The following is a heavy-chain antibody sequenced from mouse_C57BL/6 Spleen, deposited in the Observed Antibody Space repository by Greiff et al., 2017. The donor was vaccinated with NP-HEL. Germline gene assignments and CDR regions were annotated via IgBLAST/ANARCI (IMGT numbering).Heavy chain of an antibody. J-gene: IGHJ3*01. CDR2: IYPGSGNT. CDR1: GYTFTDYY. V-gene: IGHV1-76*01. D-gene: IGHD1-2*01. Sequence: VHLVESGAELVRPGASVKLSCKASGYTFTDYYINWVKQRPGQGLEWIARIYPGSGNTYYNEKFKGKATLTAEKSSSTAYMQLSSLTSEDSAVYYCARDGDGIFAYWGQGTLVTVSA. CDR3: ARDGDGIFAY.